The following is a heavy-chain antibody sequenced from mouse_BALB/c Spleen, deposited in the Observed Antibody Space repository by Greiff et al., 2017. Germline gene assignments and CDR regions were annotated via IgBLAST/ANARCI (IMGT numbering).Heavy chain of an antibody. CDR3: ARRWLLQGYYAMDY. CDR1: GYTFSSYW. Sequence: VQLQQSGAELMKPGASVKISCKATGYTFSSYWIEWVKQRPGHGLEWIGEILPGSGSTNYNEKFKGKATFTADTSSNTAYMQLSSLTSEDSAVYYCARRWLLQGYYAMDYWGQGTSVTVSS. CDR2: ILPGSGST. D-gene: IGHD2-3*01. V-gene: IGHV1-9*01. J-gene: IGHJ4*01.